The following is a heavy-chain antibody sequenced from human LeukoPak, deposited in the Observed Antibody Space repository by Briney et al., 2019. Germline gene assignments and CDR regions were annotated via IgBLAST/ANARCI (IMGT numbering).Heavy chain of an antibody. D-gene: IGHD2-2*01. V-gene: IGHV3-48*01. Sequence: GGSLRLSCAASGFTFSSYSMNWVRQAPGKGLEWVSYISSSSSTIYYADSVKGRSTISRDNAKNSLYLQMNSLRAEDTAVYYCASHIVVVPAATTAVGDYFDYWGQGTLVTVSS. CDR2: ISSSSSTI. CDR1: GFTFSSYS. CDR3: ASHIVVVPAATTAVGDYFDY. J-gene: IGHJ4*02.